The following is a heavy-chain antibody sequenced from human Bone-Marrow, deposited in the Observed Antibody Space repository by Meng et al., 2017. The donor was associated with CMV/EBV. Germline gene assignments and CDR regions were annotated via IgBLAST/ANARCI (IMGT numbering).Heavy chain of an antibody. J-gene: IGHJ5*02. Sequence: GGSLRLSCAASGFTFTTYGMHWVRQAPGKGLEWVAVIWYDGSNKDYADSVKGRFTISSDNSKNTLYLQMNSLRAEDTAVYYCARGVEMATITFPIGSLNWFDPWGQGTLVTVSS. CDR2: IWYDGSNK. V-gene: IGHV3-33*01. D-gene: IGHD5-24*01. CDR1: GFTFTTYG. CDR3: ARGVEMATITFPIGSLNWFDP.